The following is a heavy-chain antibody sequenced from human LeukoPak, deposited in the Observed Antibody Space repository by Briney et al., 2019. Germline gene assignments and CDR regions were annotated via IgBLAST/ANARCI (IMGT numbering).Heavy chain of an antibody. CDR1: GFTFSSYG. CDR3: AQTLSAAASYYFYY. J-gene: IGHJ4*02. V-gene: IGHV3-30*02. Sequence: PGGSLRLSCAASGFTFSSYGMHWVRQAPGKGLEWVAFIRYDGSNKYYADSVRGRFTISRDNSKNTLYLQMNSLRAEETLVYYCAQTLSAAASYYFYYWGQGTLVTVSS. CDR2: IRYDGSNK. D-gene: IGHD2-2*01.